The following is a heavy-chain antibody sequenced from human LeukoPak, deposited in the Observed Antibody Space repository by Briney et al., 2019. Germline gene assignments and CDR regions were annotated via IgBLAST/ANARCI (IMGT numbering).Heavy chain of an antibody. CDR1: GGSISSGGYY. CDR3: ARDDTRDGYNDAFDI. V-gene: IGHV4-31*03. Sequence: SETLSLTCTVSGGSISSGGYYWSWIRQHPGKGLEWIGYIYYSGSTYYNPSLKSRVTISVDTSKNQFSLKLSSVTAADTAVYYCARDDTRDGYNDAFDIWGQGTMVTVSS. CDR2: IYYSGST. D-gene: IGHD5-12*01. J-gene: IGHJ3*02.